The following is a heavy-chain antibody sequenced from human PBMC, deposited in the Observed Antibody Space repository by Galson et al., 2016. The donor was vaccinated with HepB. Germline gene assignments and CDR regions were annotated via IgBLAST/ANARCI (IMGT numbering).Heavy chain of an antibody. V-gene: IGHV3-30-3*02. J-gene: IGHJ4*02. CDR1: GFSFRNYA. CDR3: AKNDILAGYSAFDY. Sequence: SLRLSCAASGFSFRNYAMHWVRQAPGKGLEWVAVMSYDGRRIYYADSVKGRLTISRDNSKNTLFLQMSSLRPDDTAVYYCAKNDILAGYSAFDYWGQGTLVTVSS. CDR2: MSYDGRRI. D-gene: IGHD3-9*01.